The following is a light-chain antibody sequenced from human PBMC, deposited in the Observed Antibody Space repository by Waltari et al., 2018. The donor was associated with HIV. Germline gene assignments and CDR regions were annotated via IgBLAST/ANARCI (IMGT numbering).Light chain of an antibody. CDR2: DAS. CDR1: QSIRNN. J-gene: IGKJ1*01. CDR3: QQYNNWPRT. Sequence: AMTQPPATVSVSPGEGAPLSCRASQSIRNNLVWYQKRPGQAPRLLIYDASTRATGIPARFSGSGSGTEFTLTINNLQSEDSAIYYCQQYNNWPRTFGQGTKVEIK. V-gene: IGKV3-15*01.